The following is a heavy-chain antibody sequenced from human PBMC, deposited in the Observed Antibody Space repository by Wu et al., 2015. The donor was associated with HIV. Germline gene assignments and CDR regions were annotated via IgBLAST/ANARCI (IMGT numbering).Heavy chain of an antibody. Sequence: QVQVVQSGTEVKKPGASVKVSCKTSGYRFTSYGISWVRQAPGQGLEWMGWISTYNGDTNYAQKLQGRLTMTTDTPTSTAYMHLTSLESDDTAVYFCARTVSGHDYFDFWGQGSLVTVSS. CDR1: GYRFTSYG. CDR3: ARTVSGHDYFDF. V-gene: IGHV1-18*01. D-gene: IGHD3-3*01. CDR2: ISTYNGDT. J-gene: IGHJ4*02.